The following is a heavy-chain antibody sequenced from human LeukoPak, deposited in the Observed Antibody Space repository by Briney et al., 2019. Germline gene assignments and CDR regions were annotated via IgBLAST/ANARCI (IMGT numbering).Heavy chain of an antibody. Sequence: GGSLRLSCAASGFTFSSSAMSWVRQAPGKGLEWVSGISGSGGSIYYADSVKGRFTISRDNSKNTLYLQMNSLRAEDTAVYYCAKEADYGDWSDPWGQGTLVTVSS. CDR3: AKEADYGDWSDP. CDR1: GFTFSSSA. CDR2: ISGSGGSI. J-gene: IGHJ5*02. D-gene: IGHD4-17*01. V-gene: IGHV3-23*01.